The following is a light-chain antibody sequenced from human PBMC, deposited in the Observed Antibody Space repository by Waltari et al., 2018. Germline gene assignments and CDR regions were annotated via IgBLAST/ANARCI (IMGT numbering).Light chain of an antibody. J-gene: IGKJ4*01. CDR1: RDISSW. Sequence: DIQMTQSPYSVSASVGDRVTITCRASRDISSWLAWYQQKPGTAPKLLIYAVSSLQSGFPSRFSGSGSGTYFTLTISSLQPEDFAIYYCQQGHGLPLTFGGGTKVEIK. CDR3: QQGHGLPLT. CDR2: AVS. V-gene: IGKV1-12*01.